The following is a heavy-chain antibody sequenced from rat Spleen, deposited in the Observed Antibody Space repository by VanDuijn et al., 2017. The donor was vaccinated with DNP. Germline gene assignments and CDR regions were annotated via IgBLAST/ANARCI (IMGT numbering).Heavy chain of an antibody. D-gene: IGHD1-12*02. J-gene: IGHJ2*01. CDR3: VRPDYYDGSYPHY. V-gene: IGHV5-58*01. CDR2: IKTDGGST. Sequence: EVQLVETGGGLVQPGRSLKLSCVASGFTFSSYWMYWIRQAPGKGLEWVASIKTDGGSTYYSDSVKGRFTISRDNAKSTLYLQMDSLRSEDTATYYCVRPDYYDGSYPHYWGQGVMVTVSS. CDR1: GFTFSSYW.